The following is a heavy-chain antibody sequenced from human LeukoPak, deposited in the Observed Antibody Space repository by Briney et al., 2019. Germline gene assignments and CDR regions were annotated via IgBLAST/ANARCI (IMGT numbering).Heavy chain of an antibody. CDR2: IYHSGST. J-gene: IGHJ4*02. Sequence: SQTLSLTCTVSGGSIRSGGYYWSWIRQPPGEGLEWIGYIYHSGSTYYNPSLKSRVTISEDMSKNQSSLRLSSVPAADTAVYYCTSCSSSWNYYDYWGQGTQVTVSS. V-gene: IGHV4-30-2*01. CDR3: TSCSSSWNYYDY. CDR1: GGSIRSGGYY. D-gene: IGHD6-13*01.